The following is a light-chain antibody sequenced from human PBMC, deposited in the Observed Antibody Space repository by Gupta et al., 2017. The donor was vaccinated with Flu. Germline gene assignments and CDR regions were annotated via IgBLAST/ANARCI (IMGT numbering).Light chain of an antibody. CDR2: AAS. CDR1: QSVSSSY. V-gene: IGKV3-20*01. Sequence: TVLTQSPGTLSLSPGERATLSCRASQSVSSSYLAWYQQKPGQAPRLLIYAASSRATGIPDRFSGSGSGTDFTLTISRLEPEDFAVYYCQQYGNSPITFGQGTRLEIK. J-gene: IGKJ5*01. CDR3: QQYGNSPIT.